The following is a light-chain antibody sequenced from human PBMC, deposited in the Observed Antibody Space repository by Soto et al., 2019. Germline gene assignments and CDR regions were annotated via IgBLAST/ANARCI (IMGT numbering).Light chain of an antibody. Sequence: DIQMTQSPSTLSGSVVDRVSITCRASQTISSWLAWYQQKPGKAPKLLIYKAPTLKSGVPSRFSGSGSGTEFTLTISSLQPDDFATYYCQHYNSYSEACGQGTKGDIK. CDR1: QTISSW. V-gene: IGKV1-5*03. J-gene: IGKJ1*01. CDR2: KAP. CDR3: QHYNSYSEA.